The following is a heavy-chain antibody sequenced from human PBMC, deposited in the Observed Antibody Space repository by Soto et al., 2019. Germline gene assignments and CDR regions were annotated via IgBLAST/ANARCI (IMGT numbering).Heavy chain of an antibody. J-gene: IGHJ4*02. V-gene: IGHV3-11*01. CDR1: GFTLGDND. CDR2: ITTDGDV. D-gene: IGHD1-1*01. Sequence: QVHLVESGGDLVKPGGSLRLSCAASGFTLGDNDMTWIRQAPGKGLEWISLITTDGDVHYADSVMGRFSITRDTAKPSLFLQMSSLRFDDTAVYYCARVTGTIDYWGQGVLVTVSS. CDR3: ARVTGTIDY.